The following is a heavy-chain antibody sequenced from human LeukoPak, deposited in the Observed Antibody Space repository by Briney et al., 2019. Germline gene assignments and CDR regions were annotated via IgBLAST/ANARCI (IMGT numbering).Heavy chain of an antibody. CDR1: GFTFSDYY. CDR3: ARDKGNHPYNWFDP. D-gene: IGHD1-14*01. Sequence: PGGSLRLSCAASGFTFSDYYMSWIRQAPGKGLEWVSYISSSGSTIYYADSVKGRFTISRDNDKNSLYLQMNSLRAEDTAVYYCARDKGNHPYNWFDPWGQGTLVSVSS. J-gene: IGHJ5*02. CDR2: ISSSGSTI. V-gene: IGHV3-11*04.